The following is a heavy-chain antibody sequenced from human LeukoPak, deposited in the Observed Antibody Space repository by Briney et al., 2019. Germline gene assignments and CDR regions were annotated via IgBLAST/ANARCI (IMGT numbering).Heavy chain of an antibody. CDR3: ARDSYDYVWGSYRYGAFDI. CDR2: IYYGGKT. J-gene: IGHJ3*02. V-gene: IGHV4-39*07. CDR1: GVSITSSTYY. Sequence: SETLSLTCTVSGVSITSSTYYWGWIRQSPGKGLEYIACIYYGGKTYYNPSLKGRVTISVDTSKNQFSLKLSSVTAADTAVYYCARDSYDYVWGSYRYGAFDIWGQGTMVTVSS. D-gene: IGHD3-16*02.